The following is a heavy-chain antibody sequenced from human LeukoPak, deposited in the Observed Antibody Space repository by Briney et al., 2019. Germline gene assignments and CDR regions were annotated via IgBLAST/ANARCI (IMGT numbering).Heavy chain of an antibody. Sequence: GRSLRLSCAASGFTFDDYAMHWVGQAPGKSLEWVSGITWNSAGIDYADSVKGRLTISRDNAKNSLYLQMNSLRAEDTAVYYCASEYSSSSHYFDYWGQGTLITVSS. V-gene: IGHV3-9*01. J-gene: IGHJ4*02. CDR1: GFTFDDYA. CDR3: ASEYSSSSHYFDY. D-gene: IGHD6-6*01. CDR2: ITWNSAGI.